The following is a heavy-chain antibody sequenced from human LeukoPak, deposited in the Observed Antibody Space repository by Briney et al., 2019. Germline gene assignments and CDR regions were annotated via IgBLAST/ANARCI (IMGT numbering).Heavy chain of an antibody. Sequence: SETLSLTCTVSGGSISRGDYYWSWIRQPPGKGLEWIGYIYYSGSTYYNPSLKSRVTISVDTSKNQFSLKLSSVTAADTAVYYCARFDSYGYSQYFDYWGQGTLVTVSS. CDR3: ARFDSYGYSQYFDY. V-gene: IGHV4-30-4*01. CDR1: GGSISRGDYY. D-gene: IGHD5-18*01. J-gene: IGHJ4*02. CDR2: IYYSGST.